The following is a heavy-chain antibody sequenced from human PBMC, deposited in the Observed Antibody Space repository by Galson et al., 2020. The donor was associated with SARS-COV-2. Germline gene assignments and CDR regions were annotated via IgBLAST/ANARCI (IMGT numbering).Heavy chain of an antibody. CDR3: AKDIHGYSYGYSDC. CDR1: GFTFSSYA. D-gene: IGHD5-18*01. J-gene: IGHJ4*02. CDR2: ITGSGGST. Sequence: GGSLRLSCAASGFTFSSYAMRWVRQAPGKGLEWVSAITGSGGSTYYADSVKGRFTISRDNSKNTLYLQMNSLRAEDTAVYYCAKDIHGYSYGYSDCWGQGTLVTVSS. V-gene: IGHV3-23*01.